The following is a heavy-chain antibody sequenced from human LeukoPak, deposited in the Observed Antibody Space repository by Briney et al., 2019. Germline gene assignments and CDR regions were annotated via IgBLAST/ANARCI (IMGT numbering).Heavy chain of an antibody. Sequence: GGSLRLSCVGSGFMFSNYYMYWVRRAPGKGLVRVSRIKNAGIDTIYADSVKGRFTVSRDNAKNTVYLQMSSLRAEDTAVYYCARGGYGHNMDVWGEGTTVTVYS. CDR1: GFMFSNYY. CDR3: ARGGYGHNMDV. CDR2: IKNAGIDT. V-gene: IGHV3-74*01. J-gene: IGHJ6*03. D-gene: IGHD3-10*01.